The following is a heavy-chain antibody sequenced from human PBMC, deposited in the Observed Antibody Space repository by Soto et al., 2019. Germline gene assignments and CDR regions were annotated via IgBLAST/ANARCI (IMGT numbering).Heavy chain of an antibody. Sequence: ASVKVSCKASGYTFTSYYIHWVRQAPGQGLEWMGIINPSGGSTTYAQKFQDRVTMTRDTSTSTVYMELSSLRSDDTAVYYCARDRAGDNTINFYYGMDVWGQGTTVTVSS. CDR3: ARDRAGDNTINFYYGMDV. J-gene: IGHJ6*02. CDR2: INPSGGST. D-gene: IGHD2-21*02. V-gene: IGHV1-46*01. CDR1: GYTFTSYY.